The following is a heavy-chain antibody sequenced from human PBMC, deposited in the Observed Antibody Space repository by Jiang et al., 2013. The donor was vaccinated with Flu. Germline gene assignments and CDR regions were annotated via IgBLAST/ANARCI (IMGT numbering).Heavy chain of an antibody. V-gene: IGHV4-38-2*02. D-gene: IGHD2-21*02. CDR2: IYHSGST. CDR1: GYSISSGYY. CDR3: ARDRKVTHPTEGSWYFDY. Sequence: VQLVESGPGLVKPSETLSLTCTVSGYSISSGYYWGWIRQPPGKGLEWIGSIYHSGSTYYNPSLKSRVTISVDTSKNQFSLKLSSVTAADTAVYYCARDRKVTHPTEGSWYFDYWGQGTLVTVSS. J-gene: IGHJ4*02.